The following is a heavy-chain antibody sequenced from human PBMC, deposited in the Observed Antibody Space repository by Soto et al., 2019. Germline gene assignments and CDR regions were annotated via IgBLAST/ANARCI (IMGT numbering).Heavy chain of an antibody. CDR1: GFTFSSYA. CDR2: ISGSGGST. D-gene: IGHD3-9*01. V-gene: IGHV3-23*01. CDR3: AKDPHTLYFDWLSPFFDI. J-gene: IGHJ3*02. Sequence: GGSLRLSCAASGFTFSSYAMSWVRQAPGKGLEWVSAISGSGGSTYYADSVKGRFTISRDNSKNTLYLQMNSLRAEDTAVYYCAKDPHTLYFDWLSPFFDIWGQGTMVTVSS.